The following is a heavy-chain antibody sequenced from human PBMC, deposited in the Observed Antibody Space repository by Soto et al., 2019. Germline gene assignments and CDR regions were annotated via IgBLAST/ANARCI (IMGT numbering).Heavy chain of an antibody. J-gene: IGHJ4*02. D-gene: IGHD5-18*01. CDR2: ISYDGSNK. Sequence: SLRLYRAASGVTFSRYVMHWVRQAPGKGLEWVAVISYDGSNKYYADSVKGRFTISRDNSKNTLYLQMNSLRAEDTAVYYCARDRTATYDYWGQGTLVTVSS. CDR1: GVTFSRYV. V-gene: IGHV3-30-3*01. CDR3: ARDRTATYDY.